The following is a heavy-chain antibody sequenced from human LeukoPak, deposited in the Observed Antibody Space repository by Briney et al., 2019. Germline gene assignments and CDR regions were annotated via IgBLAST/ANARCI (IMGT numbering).Heavy chain of an antibody. Sequence: PGGSLRLSCAASGFTFSSYAMSWVRQAPGKGLEWVSAISGGGGSTYYADSVKGRFTISRDNSKNTLYLQMNSLRAEDTAVYYCAKDVNDFWSGYYGPCDYWGQGTLVTVSS. J-gene: IGHJ4*02. CDR2: ISGGGGST. V-gene: IGHV3-23*01. CDR3: AKDVNDFWSGYYGPCDY. CDR1: GFTFSSYA. D-gene: IGHD3-3*01.